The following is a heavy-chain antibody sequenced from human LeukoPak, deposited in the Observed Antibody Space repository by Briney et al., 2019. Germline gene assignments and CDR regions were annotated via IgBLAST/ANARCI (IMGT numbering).Heavy chain of an antibody. D-gene: IGHD3-16*02. Sequence: SQTLSLTCTISGGSISSGGYYWSWIRQHPGKGLEWIGYIYYSGSTYYNPSLKSRVTISVDTSKNQFSLKLSSVTAADTAVYYCARGQGYYDYVWGSYRSSGAFDIWGQGTMVTVSS. J-gene: IGHJ3*02. CDR3: ARGQGYYDYVWGSYRSSGAFDI. V-gene: IGHV4-31*03. CDR2: IYYSGST. CDR1: GGSISSGGYY.